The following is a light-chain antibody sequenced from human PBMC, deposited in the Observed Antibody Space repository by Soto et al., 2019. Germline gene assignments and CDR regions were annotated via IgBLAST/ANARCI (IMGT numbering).Light chain of an antibody. V-gene: IGKV1-5*01. J-gene: IGKJ3*01. CDR1: QSISSW. CDR2: DAS. Sequence: SPLPMSLSLANRATITYRASQSISSWLAWYQQKPGKAPKLLIYDASSLESGVPSRFSGSGSGTEFTLTISSLQPDDFATYYCQQYNSYSGTFGPGTKVDI. CDR3: QQYNSYSGT.